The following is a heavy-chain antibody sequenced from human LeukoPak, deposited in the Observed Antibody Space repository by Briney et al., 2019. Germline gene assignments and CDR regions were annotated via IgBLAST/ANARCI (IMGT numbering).Heavy chain of an antibody. CDR3: EREVMDYYGSGSSYYFDY. Sequence: GGSLRLSCAASGFTFSSYWMSWVRQAPGKGLEWVANIKQDGSEKYYVDSVKGRFTISRDNAKNSLYLQMNSLRAEDTAVYYCEREVMDYYGSGSSYYFDYWGQGTLVTVSS. D-gene: IGHD3-10*01. CDR2: IKQDGSEK. CDR1: GFTFSSYW. J-gene: IGHJ4*02. V-gene: IGHV3-7*01.